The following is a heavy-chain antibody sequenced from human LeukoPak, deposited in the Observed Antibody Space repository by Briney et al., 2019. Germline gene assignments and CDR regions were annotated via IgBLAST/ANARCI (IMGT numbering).Heavy chain of an antibody. CDR1: GFTFSSYA. D-gene: IGHD3-10*01. CDR2: ISGSGGST. Sequence: GGSLRLSCAASGFTFSSYAMSWVRQAPGKGLEWVSTISGSGGSTYYADSVKGRFTISRDYSKNTLYLQMNSLRAEDTAVYSCAKGYYGSGSYGWFDYWGQGTLVTVSS. V-gene: IGHV3-23*01. CDR3: AKGYYGSGSYGWFDY. J-gene: IGHJ4*02.